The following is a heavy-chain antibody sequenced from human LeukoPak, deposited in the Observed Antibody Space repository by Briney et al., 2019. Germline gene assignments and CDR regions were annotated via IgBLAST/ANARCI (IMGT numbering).Heavy chain of an antibody. J-gene: IGHJ6*03. V-gene: IGHV4-34*01. D-gene: IGHD2-2*02. CDR2: INHSGST. CDR3: ARGKRYCSSTSCYRRVYYYYYMDV. CDR1: GGSFSGYY. Sequence: PSETLSLTCAVYGGSFSGYYWSWIRQPPGKGLEWIGEINHSGSTNYNPSLKSRVTISVDTSKNQFSLKLSSVTAADTAVYHCARGKRYCSSTSCYRRVYYYYYMDVWGKGTTVTVSS.